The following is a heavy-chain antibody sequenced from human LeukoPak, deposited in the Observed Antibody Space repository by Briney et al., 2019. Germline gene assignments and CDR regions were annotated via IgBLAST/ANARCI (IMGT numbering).Heavy chain of an antibody. J-gene: IGHJ4*02. V-gene: IGHV3-23*01. CDR2: ISGSGGGT. D-gene: IGHD6-19*01. CDR3: AKGPRSSGWYYFDY. Sequence: GGSLRLSCAASGFTFSSYVMSWVRQAPGKGLEWVSGISGSGGGTYYADSVKGRFTISRDNSKNTLYLQMNSLRAEDTAVYYCAKGPRSSGWYYFDYWGQGTLVTVSS. CDR1: GFTFSSYV.